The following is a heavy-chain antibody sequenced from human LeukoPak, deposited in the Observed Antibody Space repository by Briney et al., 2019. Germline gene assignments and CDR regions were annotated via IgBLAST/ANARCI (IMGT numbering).Heavy chain of an antibody. CDR2: IKQDGSEK. CDR3: ARGLYYDSSGPYRY. D-gene: IGHD3-22*01. CDR1: GFTFSSYW. V-gene: IGHV3-7*01. Sequence: GGSLRLSCAASGFTFSSYWMSWVRQAPGKGLEWVANIKQDGSEKYYVDSVKGRFTISRDNAKNSLYLQMNSLRAEDTAVYYCARGLYYDSSGPYRYWGQGTLVTVSS. J-gene: IGHJ4*02.